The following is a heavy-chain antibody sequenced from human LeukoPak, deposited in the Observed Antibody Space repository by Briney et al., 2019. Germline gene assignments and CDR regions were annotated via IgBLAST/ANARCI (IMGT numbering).Heavy chain of an antibody. CDR1: GGSISSYY. Sequence: SETLSLTCTVSGGSISSYYWSWIRQPAGKGLEWIGRIYTSGSTNYNPSLKSRVTMSVDTSKNQFSLKLSSVTAADTAAYYCARAGDYDILTGPSYNWFDPWGQGTLVTVSS. J-gene: IGHJ5*02. CDR2: IYTSGST. D-gene: IGHD3-9*01. CDR3: ARAGDYDILTGPSYNWFDP. V-gene: IGHV4-4*07.